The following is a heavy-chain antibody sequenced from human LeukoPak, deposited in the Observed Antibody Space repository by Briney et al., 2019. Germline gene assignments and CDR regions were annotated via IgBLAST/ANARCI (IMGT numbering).Heavy chain of an antibody. V-gene: IGHV4-34*01. CDR3: ARGRYSSSWYYFDY. CDR2: INHSGST. D-gene: IGHD6-13*01. J-gene: IGHJ4*02. Sequence: SETLSLTCAVYGGSFSGYYWSWICQPPGKGLEWIGEINHSGSTNYNPSLKSRVTISVDTSKNQFSLKLSSVTAADTAVYYCARGRYSSSWYYFDYWGQGTLVTVSS. CDR1: GGSFSGYY.